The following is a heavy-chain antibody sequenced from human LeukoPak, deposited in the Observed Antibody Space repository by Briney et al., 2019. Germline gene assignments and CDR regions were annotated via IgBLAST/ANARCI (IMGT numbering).Heavy chain of an antibody. D-gene: IGHD1-26*01. CDR1: GFTFSSYA. V-gene: IGHV3-23*01. CDR2: ISGSGGST. J-gene: IGHJ4*02. Sequence: QAGGSLRLSCAASGFTFSSYAMSWVRQAPGKGLEWVPAISGSGGSTYYADSVKGRFTISRDNSKNTLYLQMNSQRAEDTAVYYCAKDRAPLPEGATDYWGQGTLVTVSS. CDR3: AKDRAPLPEGATDY.